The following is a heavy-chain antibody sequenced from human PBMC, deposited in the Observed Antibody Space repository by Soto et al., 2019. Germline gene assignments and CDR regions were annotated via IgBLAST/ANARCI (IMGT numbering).Heavy chain of an antibody. CDR3: ARRINWGYWYFDL. CDR2: IYYSGST. Sequence: QVQLQESGPGLVKPSETLSLTCTVSGGSISSYYWSWIRQPPGKGLEWIGYIYYSGSTNYNPSLKIRVTISVDTSKNQFSLKLSSVTAADTAVYYCARRINWGYWYFDLWGRGTLVTVSS. D-gene: IGHD7-27*01. V-gene: IGHV4-59*01. CDR1: GGSISSYY. J-gene: IGHJ2*01.